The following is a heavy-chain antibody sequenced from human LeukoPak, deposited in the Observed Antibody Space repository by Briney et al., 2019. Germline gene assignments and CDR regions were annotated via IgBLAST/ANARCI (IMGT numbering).Heavy chain of an antibody. CDR2: IRGDGGGA. J-gene: IGHJ5*02. V-gene: IGHV3-23*01. Sequence: GGSLRLSCAAPGLTFSNYAMTWVRQAPGKGLEWVSSIRGDGGGAVYTDSVKGRFTTSRDNSKNMLYLQMNSLRAEDTALYYRTKDPNGDYIGAFDPWGQGTLVTVSS. D-gene: IGHD4-17*01. CDR1: GLTFSNYA. CDR3: TKDPNGDYIGAFDP.